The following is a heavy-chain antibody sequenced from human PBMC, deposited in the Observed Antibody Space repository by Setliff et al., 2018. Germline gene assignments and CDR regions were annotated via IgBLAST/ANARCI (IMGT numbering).Heavy chain of an antibody. D-gene: IGHD2-2*01. CDR2: IYYSGST. Sequence: PSETLSLTCTVSGGSISSHYWSWIRQPPGKGLEWIGSIYYSGSTNYNPSLKSRVTISVDTSKNQFSLKLSSVTAADTAVYYCAREVNIQNIVVVPAATFDPWGQGTLVTSPQ. CDR3: AREVNIQNIVVVPAATFDP. J-gene: IGHJ5*02. V-gene: IGHV4-59*11. CDR1: GGSISSHY.